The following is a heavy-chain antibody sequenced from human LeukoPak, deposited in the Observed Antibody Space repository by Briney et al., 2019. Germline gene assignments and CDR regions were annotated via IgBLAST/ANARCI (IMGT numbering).Heavy chain of an antibody. CDR2: MNPNSGNT. CDR1: GYTFTSYD. Sequence: ASVKVSCKASGYTFTSYDINWVRQATGQGLEWMGWMNPNSGNTGYAQKFQGRVTMTRNTSISTAYMELSSLRSEDTAVYYRARNSGSGSYDDYWGQGTLVTVSS. CDR3: ARNSGSGSYDDY. V-gene: IGHV1-8*01. D-gene: IGHD1-26*01. J-gene: IGHJ4*02.